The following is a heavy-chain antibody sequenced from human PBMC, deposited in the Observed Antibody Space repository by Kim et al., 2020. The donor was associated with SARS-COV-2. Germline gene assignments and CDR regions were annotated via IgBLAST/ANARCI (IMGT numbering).Heavy chain of an antibody. Sequence: GGSLRLSCAASGFTFKFYAITWVRQAPGKGLEWVSLISGTGTTASYSDSVKGRFTTSRDNSKDTVYLEMNSLREEDTAVYYCARDLGGSGALPLGFWGQGTLVTVSS. CDR2: ISGTGTTA. CDR1: GFTFKFYA. D-gene: IGHD3-16*01. J-gene: IGHJ4*02. CDR3: ARDLGGSGALPLGF. V-gene: IGHV3-23*01.